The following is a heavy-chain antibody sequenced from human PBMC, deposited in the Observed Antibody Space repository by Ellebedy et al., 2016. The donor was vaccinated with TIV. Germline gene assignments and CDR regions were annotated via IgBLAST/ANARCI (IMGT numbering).Heavy chain of an antibody. J-gene: IGHJ4*02. Sequence: ASVKVSCKASGYTFTGYYIHWVRQAPPQGLEWMGWLNVASTDTNYAQRFRDSVTMTRDTSISTAYMDLSRLTSDDTAVYYCARSVMKVVTAAPLGYWGQGTLVTVSS. D-gene: IGHD3-22*01. CDR3: ARSVMKVVTAAPLGY. V-gene: IGHV1-2*02. CDR2: LNVASTDT. CDR1: GYTFTGYY.